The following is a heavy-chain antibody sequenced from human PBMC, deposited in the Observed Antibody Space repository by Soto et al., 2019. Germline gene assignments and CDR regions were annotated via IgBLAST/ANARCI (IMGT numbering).Heavy chain of an antibody. CDR2: MNPNSGNT. Sequence: VSVKVSCKASGYTFTSYDINWVLQATGQGLEWMGWMNPNSGNTGYAQKFQGRVTMTRNTSISTAYMELSSLRSEDTAVYYCARVREYYYYYGMDVWGQGTTVTVSS. CDR3: ARVREYYYYYGMDV. CDR1: GYTFTSYD. J-gene: IGHJ6*02. V-gene: IGHV1-8*01.